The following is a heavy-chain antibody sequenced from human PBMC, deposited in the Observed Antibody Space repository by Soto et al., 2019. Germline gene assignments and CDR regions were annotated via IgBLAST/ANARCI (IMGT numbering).Heavy chain of an antibody. V-gene: IGHV4-34*01. CDR1: GGSFSGYY. CDR3: ARVVRAGSILTRSSYAFDI. CDR2: INHSGST. J-gene: IGHJ3*02. Sequence: SETLSLTCAVYGGSFSGYYWSWIRQPPGKGLEWIGEINHSGSTNYNLSLKSRVTISVDTSKNQFSLKLSSVTAEDTAVYYCARVVRAGSILTRSSYAFDIWGQGTMVTVSS. D-gene: IGHD3-9*01.